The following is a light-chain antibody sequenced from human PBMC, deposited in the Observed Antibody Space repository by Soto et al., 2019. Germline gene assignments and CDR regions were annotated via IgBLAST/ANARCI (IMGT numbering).Light chain of an antibody. CDR1: QSVSNNY. V-gene: IGKV3-11*01. J-gene: IGKJ5*01. CDR2: DAS. CDR3: QQRSNWPPIT. Sequence: EIVLRQSPGTLSLSPGERATLSCRASQSVSNNYLAWYQQKPGQAPRLLIYDASNRATGIPARFSGSGSGTDFTLTISSLEPEDFAVYYCQQRSNWPPITFGQGTRLEI.